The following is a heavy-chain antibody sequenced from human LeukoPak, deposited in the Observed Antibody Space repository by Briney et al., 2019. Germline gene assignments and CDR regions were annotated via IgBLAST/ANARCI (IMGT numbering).Heavy chain of an antibody. CDR3: AGRYFDWLLYRGDDAFDI. CDR1: GGSISSYY. D-gene: IGHD3-9*01. V-gene: IGHV4-4*07. J-gene: IGHJ3*02. Sequence: PSETLSLTCTVSGGSISSYYWSWIRQPAGKGLEWIGRIYTSGSTNYNPSLKSRVTMSVDTSKNQFSLKLSSVTAADTAVYYYAGRYFDWLLYRGDDAFDIWGQGTMVTVSS. CDR2: IYTSGST.